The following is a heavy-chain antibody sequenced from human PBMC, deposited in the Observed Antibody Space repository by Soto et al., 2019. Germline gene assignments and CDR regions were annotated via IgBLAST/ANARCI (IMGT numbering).Heavy chain of an antibody. CDR2: INDSGST. CDR3: ARGGYYTPGFDS. V-gene: IGHV4-4*02. D-gene: IGHD3-3*01. Sequence: QVQLQESGPGLVKPSETLSLTCAPSGGSISRRSWWSWVRQPPGKGLEWIGEINDSGSTSFNPSLRSRVTLSVDTSNNHFSLLKLSSVTAADTAVYFCARGGYYTPGFDSWSQGTLVTVSS. CDR1: GGSISRRSW. J-gene: IGHJ4*02.